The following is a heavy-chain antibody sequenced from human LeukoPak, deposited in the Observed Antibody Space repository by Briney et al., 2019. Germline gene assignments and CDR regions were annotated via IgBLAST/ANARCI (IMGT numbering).Heavy chain of an antibody. Sequence: PGGSLRLSCAASGFTFSSCEMNWVRQAPGKGLEWVSYISSSGSTIYYADSVKGRFTISRDNAKNSLYLQMNSLRAGDTAVYFCAKPRVLPAADLFSWFDPWGQGALVTVSS. D-gene: IGHD2-2*01. CDR2: ISSSGSTI. V-gene: IGHV3-48*03. CDR1: GFTFSSCE. CDR3: AKPRVLPAADLFSWFDP. J-gene: IGHJ5*02.